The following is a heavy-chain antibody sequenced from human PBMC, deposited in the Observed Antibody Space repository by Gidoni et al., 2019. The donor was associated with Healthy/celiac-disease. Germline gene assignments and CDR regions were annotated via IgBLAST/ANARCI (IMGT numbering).Heavy chain of an antibody. CDR3: ARDRYDILTGYYIAHFDY. CDR2: ISSSSSYI. V-gene: IGHV3-21*01. J-gene: IGHJ4*02. Sequence: EVQLVESGGGLVKPGGSLRLSCAASGFTFSSYSLNWVRQAPGKGLEWVSSISSSSSYIYYADSVKGGFTISRENAKNSLYLQMNSLRAEDTAVYYCARDRYDILTGYYIAHFDYWGQGTLVTVSS. D-gene: IGHD3-9*01. CDR1: GFTFSSYS.